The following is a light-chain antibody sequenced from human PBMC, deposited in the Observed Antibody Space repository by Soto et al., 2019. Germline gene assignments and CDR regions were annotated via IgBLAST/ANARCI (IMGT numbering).Light chain of an antibody. CDR2: YAS. Sequence: EIVLTQSPATLSLSPGERATLSCRASQSVSSYLAWYQQKPGQTPRLLIYYASNRAIGIPARFSGSGSGTDFTLTISSLEPEDFAVYYCQQRSNWPPITFGQGTRLDIK. J-gene: IGKJ5*01. CDR3: QQRSNWPPIT. CDR1: QSVSSY. V-gene: IGKV3-11*01.